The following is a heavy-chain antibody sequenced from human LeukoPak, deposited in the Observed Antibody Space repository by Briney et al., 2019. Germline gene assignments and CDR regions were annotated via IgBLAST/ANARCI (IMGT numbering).Heavy chain of an antibody. J-gene: IGHJ4*02. V-gene: IGHV1-18*04. CDR2: IDTYRGST. CDR3: ARPNTDSSGYYFDY. CDR1: GYTFIGYG. Sequence: ASVKVSCKASGYTFIGYGVGWVRQAPGQGLEWMGWIDTYRGSTNYAQELQGRVTVTTDTSTNTVYMELRSLRSDDTAVYYCARPNTDSSGYYFDYWGQGTLITVSS. D-gene: IGHD5-12*01.